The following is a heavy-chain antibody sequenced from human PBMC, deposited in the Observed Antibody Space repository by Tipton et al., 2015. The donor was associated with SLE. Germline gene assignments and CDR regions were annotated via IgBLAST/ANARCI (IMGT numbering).Heavy chain of an antibody. CDR2: IYYTGST. CDR3: AREQFSSSFGDFDI. Sequence: TLSLTCTVSGGSISSGTYYWSWIRQPPGKGLEWIGYIYYTGSTYYNPSLKSRVIISVDTSKNQFSLNLTSVTAADTVVYYCAREQFSSSFGDFDIWGQGTNVTVSS. D-gene: IGHD6-6*01. V-gene: IGHV4-31*03. J-gene: IGHJ3*02. CDR1: GGSISSGTYY.